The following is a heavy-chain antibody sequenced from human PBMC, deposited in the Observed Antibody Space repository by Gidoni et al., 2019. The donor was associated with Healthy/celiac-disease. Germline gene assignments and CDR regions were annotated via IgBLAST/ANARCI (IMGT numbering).Heavy chain of an antibody. CDR2: IRSSISYI. CDR3: AREGSSGWSSLDY. D-gene: IGHD6-19*01. V-gene: IGHV3-21*01. Sequence: EVQLVESGGGLVKTGGSLRLSCAAAGFTFSSDSLNWVRKAPGKGLEWVSSIRSSISYIYYADSLKGRFNISRDNAKNSLYLQMNSLRAEDTVVYYCAREGSSGWSSLDYWGQGTLVTVSS. CDR1: GFTFSSDS. J-gene: IGHJ4*02.